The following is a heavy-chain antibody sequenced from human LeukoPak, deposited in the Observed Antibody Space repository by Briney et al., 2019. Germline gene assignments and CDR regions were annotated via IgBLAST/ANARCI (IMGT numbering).Heavy chain of an antibody. CDR2: ITVSGDNT. CDR3: AKAPIGPNRRSYYFDS. D-gene: IGHD1-14*01. J-gene: IGHJ4*02. Sequence: GRSLRLSCAASGFTFSTYGMHWVRQAPGKGLEWVSTITVSGDNTFYADSVKGRFSISRDNSKNTLYLQLNTLSPEDTAIYYCAKAPIGPNRRSYYFDSWGQGTLVTVSS. CDR1: GFTFSTYG. V-gene: IGHV3-23*01.